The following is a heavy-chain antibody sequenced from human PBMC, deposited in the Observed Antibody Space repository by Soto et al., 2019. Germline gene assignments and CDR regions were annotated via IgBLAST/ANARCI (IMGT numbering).Heavy chain of an antibody. Sequence: QVHLQESGPGLMKPSETLSLTCTVSGGSVSSGPYCWSWIRQPPGKGLEWIGYIYHSGSTTYNTSLKSRVTISLDTSKNQISLNLRSVTVADTAVYYCARAAQWDLPTVLGYWGQGTLVTVSS. D-gene: IGHD1-26*01. CDR1: GGSVSSGPYC. J-gene: IGHJ4*02. CDR2: IYHSGST. V-gene: IGHV4-61*01. CDR3: ARAAQWDLPTVLGY.